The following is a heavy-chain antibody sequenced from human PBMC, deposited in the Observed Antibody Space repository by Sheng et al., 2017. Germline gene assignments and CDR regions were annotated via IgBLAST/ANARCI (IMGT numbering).Heavy chain of an antibody. D-gene: IGHD2-15*01. Sequence: EVQLVESGGGLVQPGGSLRLSCAASGFTFSSYSMNWVRQAPGKGLEWVSYISSSSSTIYYADSVKGRFTISRDNAKNSLYLQMNSLRAEDTAVYYCARDGLGVVPFGYYMDVWGKGTTVTVSS. CDR2: ISSSSSTI. V-gene: IGHV3-48*01. J-gene: IGHJ6*03. CDR1: GFTFSSYS. CDR3: ARDGLGVVPFGYYMDV.